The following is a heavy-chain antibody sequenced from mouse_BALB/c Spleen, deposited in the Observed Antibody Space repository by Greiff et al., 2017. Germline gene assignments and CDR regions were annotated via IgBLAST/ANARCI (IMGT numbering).Heavy chain of an antibody. CDR3: ARDYYGSSWDFDY. J-gene: IGHJ2*01. CDR1: GYSITSGYY. CDR2: ISYDGSN. Sequence: EVKLQESGPGLVKPSQSLSLTCSVTGYSITSGYYWNWIRQFPGNKLEWMGYISYDGSNNYNPSLKNRISITRDTSKNQFFLKLNSVTTEDTATYYCARDYYGSSWDFDYWGQGTTLTVSS. D-gene: IGHD1-1*01. V-gene: IGHV3-6*02.